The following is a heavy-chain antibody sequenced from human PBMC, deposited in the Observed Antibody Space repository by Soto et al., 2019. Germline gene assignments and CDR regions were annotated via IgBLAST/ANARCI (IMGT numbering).Heavy chain of an antibody. CDR1: GFTFSNAW. V-gene: IGHV3-15*07. Sequence: GGSLRLSCAASGFTFSNAWMNWVRQAPGKGLEWVGRIKSKSEGGTTDYAAPVKGRFTISRDDSKNTLYLQMNSLKTEDTAVYYCTTDHHALLWFGGEADWGQGTTVTVSS. D-gene: IGHD3-10*01. CDR2: IKSKSEGGTT. CDR3: TTDHHALLWFGGEAD. J-gene: IGHJ6*02.